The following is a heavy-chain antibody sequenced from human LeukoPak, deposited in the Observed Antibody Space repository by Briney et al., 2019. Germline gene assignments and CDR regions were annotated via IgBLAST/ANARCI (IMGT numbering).Heavy chain of an antibody. V-gene: IGHV3-9*01. CDR3: ARGLYSSSSNYFDY. CDR2: ITWNSHSI. CDR1: GFTFDDYD. D-gene: IGHD6-6*01. Sequence: PGRSLRLSCAASGFTFDDYDMHWVRQAPGKGLEWVSGITWNSHSIAYADSVKGRFTISRDNAKNSLYLQMNSLRAEDTALYYCARGLYSSSSNYFDYWGQGTLVTVSS. J-gene: IGHJ4*02.